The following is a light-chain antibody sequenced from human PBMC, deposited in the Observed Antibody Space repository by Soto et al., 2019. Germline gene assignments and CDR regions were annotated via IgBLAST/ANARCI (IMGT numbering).Light chain of an antibody. CDR3: QQVKSYPRT. CDR2: EES. V-gene: IGKV1-9*01. J-gene: IGKJ4*01. CDR1: QAITNN. Sequence: DIHLTQSPSSLSASVGDRVTITCRASQAITNNLAWYQQKPGNPPRLLIYEESTLHSGVPSRFSGRKVGTQFILTIDSLQPEDFATYYCQQVKSYPRTFGGGTMV.